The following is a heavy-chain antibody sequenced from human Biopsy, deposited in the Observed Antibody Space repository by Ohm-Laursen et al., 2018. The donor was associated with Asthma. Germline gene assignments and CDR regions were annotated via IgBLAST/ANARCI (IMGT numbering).Heavy chain of an antibody. V-gene: IGHV4-34*01. Sequence: TLSLTCVISGGSFTHYFWMWIRQPPGKGLEWIGEINYREDTNYNPSLESRVSISVDTSTYHFSLRLNSVTAADTAVYYCVRGEEVAGTYFKDWDQGTLVTVSS. CDR1: GGSFTHYF. J-gene: IGHJ1*01. CDR3: VRGEEVAGTYFKD. CDR2: INYREDT. D-gene: IGHD6-19*01.